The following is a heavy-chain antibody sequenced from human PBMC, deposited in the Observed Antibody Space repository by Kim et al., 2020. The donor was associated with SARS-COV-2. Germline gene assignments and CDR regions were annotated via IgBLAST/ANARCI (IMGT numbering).Heavy chain of an antibody. D-gene: IGHD2-8*01. V-gene: IGHV3-74*01. Sequence: SYANSVKGRFTISRDNAKNTLYLQMNSLRAEDTAVYYCAKVYDLPDAFDIWGQGTMVTVSS. J-gene: IGHJ3*02. CDR3: AKVYDLPDAFDI.